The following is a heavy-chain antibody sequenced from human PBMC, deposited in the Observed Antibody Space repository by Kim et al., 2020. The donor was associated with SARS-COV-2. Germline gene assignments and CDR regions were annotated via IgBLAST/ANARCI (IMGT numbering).Heavy chain of an antibody. Sequence: SETLSLTCAVYGGSFSGYYWSWIRQPPGKGLEWIGEINHSGSTNYNPSLKSRVTISVDTSKNQFSLKLSSVTAADTAVYYCARSMVAYYYYYGMDVWGQG. V-gene: IGHV4-34*01. CDR2: INHSGST. CDR3: ARSMVAYYYYYGMDV. J-gene: IGHJ6*02. CDR1: GGSFSGYY. D-gene: IGHD3-10*01.